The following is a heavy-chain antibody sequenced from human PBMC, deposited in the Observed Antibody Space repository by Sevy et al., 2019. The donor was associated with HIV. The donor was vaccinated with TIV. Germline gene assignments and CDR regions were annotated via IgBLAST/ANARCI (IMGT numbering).Heavy chain of an antibody. CDR3: ARDARRTYYYGSGSYPPDAFDI. D-gene: IGHD3-10*01. CDR1: GGTFSSYA. J-gene: IGHJ3*02. V-gene: IGHV1-69*13. CDR2: IIPIFGTA. Sequence: ASVKVSCKASGGTFSSYAISWVRQAPVQGLEWMGGIIPIFGTANYAQKFQGRVTITADESTSTAYMELSSLRSEDTAVYYCARDARRTYYYGSGSYPPDAFDIWGQGTMVTVSS.